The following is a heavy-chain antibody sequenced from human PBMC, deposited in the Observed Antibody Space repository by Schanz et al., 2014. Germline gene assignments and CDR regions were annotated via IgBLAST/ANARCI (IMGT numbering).Heavy chain of an antibody. V-gene: IGHV1-18*04. D-gene: IGHD3-9*01. CDR1: GYTFTSYG. CDR3: ARDRRPRYFDWLFFY. CDR2: ISAYNGNT. J-gene: IGHJ4*02. Sequence: QVQLVQSGAEVKKPGASVKVSCKASGYTFTSYGISWVRQAPGQGLEWMGWISAYNGNTNYAQKLQGRVTMTTDTSTSTAYMVLRSLRSDDTAVYYCARDRRPRYFDWLFFYWGQGTLVTVSS.